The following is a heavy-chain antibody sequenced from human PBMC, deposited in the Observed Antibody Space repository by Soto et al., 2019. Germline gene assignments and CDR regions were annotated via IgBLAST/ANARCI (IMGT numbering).Heavy chain of an antibody. CDR3: AREDYYGSGVVYFDY. D-gene: IGHD3-10*01. CDR1: GGSISSGDYY. CDR2: IYYSGST. Sequence: SETLSLTCTVSGGSISSGDYYGIWIRQPPGKVLDWIGYIYYSGSTYYNPSLKSRVTISVDTSKNQFSLKLSSVTAADTAVYYCAREDYYGSGVVYFDYWGQGTLVTVSS. J-gene: IGHJ4*02. V-gene: IGHV4-30-4*01.